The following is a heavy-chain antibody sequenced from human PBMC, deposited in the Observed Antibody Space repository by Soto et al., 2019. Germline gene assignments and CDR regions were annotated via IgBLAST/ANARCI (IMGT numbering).Heavy chain of an antibody. CDR1: GGSMRNYY. CDR3: TSSYSTSSSPDY. D-gene: IGHD6-6*01. J-gene: IGHJ4*02. V-gene: IGHV4-59*01. Sequence: PSETLSLTTSVSGGSMRNYYWNWIRQPPGRGLEWIGYVYHSGSTNYNPSLKSRVSMSVDVSRNHFSLTLHSVTAADTAVYFCTSSYSTSSSPDYWGQGTLVTVSS. CDR2: VYHSGST.